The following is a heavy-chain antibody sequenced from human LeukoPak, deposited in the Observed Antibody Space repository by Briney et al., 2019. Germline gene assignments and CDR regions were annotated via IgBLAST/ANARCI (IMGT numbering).Heavy chain of an antibody. V-gene: IGHV3-21*01. CDR1: GFTFSSYS. CDR2: ISSSSSYI. J-gene: IGHJ3*02. CDR3: ARVISRTTVVTPYAFYI. Sequence: PGGSLRLSCAASGFTFSSYSMNWVRQAPGKGLEWVSSISSSSSYIYYADSVKGRFTISRDNAKNSLYLQMNSLRAEDTAVYYCARVISRTTVVTPYAFYICGQGTMVTVYS. D-gene: IGHD4-23*01.